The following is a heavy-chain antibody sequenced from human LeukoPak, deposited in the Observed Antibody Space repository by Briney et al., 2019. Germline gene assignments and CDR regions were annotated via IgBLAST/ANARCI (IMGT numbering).Heavy chain of an antibody. CDR1: GGTFSSYA. CDR2: IIPIFGTA. V-gene: IGHV1-69*05. CDR3: AREDHDYSNWFDP. Sequence: GASVKVSCKASGGTFSSYAISWVRQAPGQGLEWMGGIIPIFGTANYAQKLQGRVTMTTDTSTSTAYMELRSLRSDDTAVYYCAREDHDYSNWFDPWGQGTLVTVSS. D-gene: IGHD4-11*01. J-gene: IGHJ5*02.